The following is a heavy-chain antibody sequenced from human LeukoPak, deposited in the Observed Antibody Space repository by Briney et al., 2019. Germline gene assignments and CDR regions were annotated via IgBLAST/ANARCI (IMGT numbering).Heavy chain of an antibody. V-gene: IGHV4-59*08. J-gene: IGHJ5*02. D-gene: IGHD3-10*01. CDR1: GGSVGSFS. CDR2: IYYNGST. CDR3: ARAVGYYGSGTSGEEWFDP. Sequence: SETLSLTCIVSGGSVGSFSWSRIRQSPGKGLEWIGFIYYNGSTNYNPSLKSRVTISVDRSKSQFSLKLSSVTAADTALYYCARAVGYYGSGTSGEEWFDPWGQGTLVTVSS.